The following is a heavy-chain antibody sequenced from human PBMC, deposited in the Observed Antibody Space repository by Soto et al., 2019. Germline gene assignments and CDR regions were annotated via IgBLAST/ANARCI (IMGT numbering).Heavy chain of an antibody. CDR3: ARWRDGYFDY. V-gene: IGHV1-18*01. CDR1: GYSFTSYG. J-gene: IGHJ4*02. Sequence: QVQLVQSGAEVRKPGASVNISCRTSGYSFTSYGLSWVRQAPGQGLEWMGWISTHNGNTNSAQQLQGRATVTTDTSTSTAYMELRSLRSDDTAVYYSARWRDGYFDYWGQGTLVTVSS. CDR2: ISTHNGNT.